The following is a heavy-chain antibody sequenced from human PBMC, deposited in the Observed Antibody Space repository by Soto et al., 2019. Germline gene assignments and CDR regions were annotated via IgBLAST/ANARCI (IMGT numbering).Heavy chain of an antibody. CDR2: IYDSGST. V-gene: IGHV4-59*01. Sequence: SETLSLTCTVSGDSINNYYWTWIRQPPGKGLEWIGYIYDSGSTSYDPSLKSRLTISVDTSKNQFSLKLKSVTAADTAVYYCARGTKYYYQGMDVWGQGTTVTVSS. CDR3: ARGTKYYYQGMDV. CDR1: GDSINNYY. J-gene: IGHJ6*02.